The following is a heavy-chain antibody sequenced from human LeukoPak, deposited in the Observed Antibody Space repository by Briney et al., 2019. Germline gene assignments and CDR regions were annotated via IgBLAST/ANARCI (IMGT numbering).Heavy chain of an antibody. J-gene: IGHJ6*02. CDR1: GFTFSSYA. D-gene: IGHD6-6*01. CDR2: ISGRGDWT. V-gene: IGHV3-23*01. CDR3: AKGQSIFVHYYGMDV. Sequence: GGSLRLSCAASGFTFSSYAMSWVRQAPGKGLEWVSVISGRGDWTYYADSVKGRFTISKDNSKNTLYLQMNSLRAEDTAVYYCAKGQSIFVHYYGMDVWGQGTTVTVPS.